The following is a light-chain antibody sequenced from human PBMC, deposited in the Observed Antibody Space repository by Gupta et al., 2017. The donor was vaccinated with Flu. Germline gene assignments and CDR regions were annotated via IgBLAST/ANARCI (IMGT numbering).Light chain of an antibody. CDR3: QQRYMNPRT. CDR2: AAS. J-gene: IGKJ2*02. V-gene: IGKV1-39*01. Sequence: QLPQSPSSLSASVGARVTITCRASQSISSYLNWYQQKPGKAPKLLIYAASSLQSGVPSRFSGSGSGTEFTSTISSVKTEDCATYACQQRYMNPRTLGQGTKVEIK. CDR1: QSISSY.